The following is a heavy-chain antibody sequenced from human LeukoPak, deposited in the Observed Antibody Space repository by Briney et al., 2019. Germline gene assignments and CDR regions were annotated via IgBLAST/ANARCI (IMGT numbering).Heavy chain of an antibody. Sequence: GESLTLACAVSGFTFSNSCMSWVRQAPGKGLEWVGRIKIKTDGGTTDYAAPVKGRFTISRDDSKNTLYLQMNSLKTEDSAVYYCTTDGASYPLFDYWGQGTLVTVSS. CDR2: IKIKTDGGTT. CDR3: TTDGASYPLFDY. D-gene: IGHD1-26*01. CDR1: GFTFSNSC. J-gene: IGHJ4*02. V-gene: IGHV3-15*01.